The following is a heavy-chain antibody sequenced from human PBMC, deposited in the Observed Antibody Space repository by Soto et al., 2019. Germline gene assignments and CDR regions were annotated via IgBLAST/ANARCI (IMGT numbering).Heavy chain of an antibody. CDR2: ISAYNGNT. V-gene: IGHV1-18*01. CDR3: ARSVAAMVKLVGWFDP. D-gene: IGHD5-18*01. J-gene: IGHJ5*02. CDR1: GYTFTSYG. Sequence: QVQLVQSGAEVKKPGASVKVSCKASGYTFTSYGISWVRQAPGQGLEWMGWISAYNGNTNYAQKLQGRATMTTDTSTSTAYMELRSLRSDDTAVYYCARSVAAMVKLVGWFDPGAREPWSPSPQ.